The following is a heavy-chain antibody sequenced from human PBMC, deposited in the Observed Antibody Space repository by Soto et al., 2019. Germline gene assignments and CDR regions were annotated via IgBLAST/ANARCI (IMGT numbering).Heavy chain of an antibody. J-gene: IGHJ5*02. CDR2: IKQDESEK. Sequence: GGSLRLSCAASGFTFSNFWMSWVRQAPGKGLEWVANIKQDESEKYYVDSVKGRFTISRDNAKNSLYLQMNSLRAEDTAVYYCARDSGSGGYYKLDLWGPGILVTVSS. CDR3: ARDSGSGGYYKLDL. CDR1: GFTFSNFW. V-gene: IGHV3-7*05. D-gene: IGHD3-22*01.